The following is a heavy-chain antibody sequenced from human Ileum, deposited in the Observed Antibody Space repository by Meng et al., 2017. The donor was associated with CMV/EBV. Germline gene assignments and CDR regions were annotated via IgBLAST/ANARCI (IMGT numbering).Heavy chain of an antibody. J-gene: IGHJ4*01. D-gene: IGHD3-3*01. CDR1: GFSLSTSGMC. Sequence: SAPTLVKPTQTLTLTCTFSGFSLSTSGMCLSWVRQPPGKALEWLALIDCDDDKYYSTSLKTRLTISKDTSKTLVVLTMTNMDPVDTATYYCSRELRDFWSGGLFDYWGQGTLVTVSS. CDR3: SRELRDFWSGGLFDY. V-gene: IGHV2-70*20. CDR2: IDCDDDK.